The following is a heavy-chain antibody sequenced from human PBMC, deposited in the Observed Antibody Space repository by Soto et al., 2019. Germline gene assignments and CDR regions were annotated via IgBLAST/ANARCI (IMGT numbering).Heavy chain of an antibody. CDR1: GYTFTSYA. J-gene: IGHJ4*02. V-gene: IGHV1-3*01. CDR2: INAGNGNT. Sequence: QVQLVQSGAELKKPGASVKVSCKASGYTFTSYAMHWLRQVPGQRLEWMGWINAGNGNTKYSQKCKGRVNITRDTSASTAYMELRRLRSEDTAVYYCAGARSIVRGDNGYLYYLGQGTLVTVSS. CDR3: AGARSIVRGDNGYLYY. D-gene: IGHD3-10*01.